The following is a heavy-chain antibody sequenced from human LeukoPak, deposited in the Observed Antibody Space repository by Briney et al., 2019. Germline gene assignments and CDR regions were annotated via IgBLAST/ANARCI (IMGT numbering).Heavy chain of an antibody. CDR2: VNLQGST. Sequence: SGTLSLTCGVSGGSITSTNYWTWVRQPPGKGLKWIGEVNLQGSTNYNPSLMGRVAISVDMSENHISLQLTSVTAADTAVYYCAREGGPYRPLDYSGQGTLVTVSS. CDR3: AREGGPYRPLDY. V-gene: IGHV4-4*02. CDR1: GGSITSTNY. J-gene: IGHJ4*02.